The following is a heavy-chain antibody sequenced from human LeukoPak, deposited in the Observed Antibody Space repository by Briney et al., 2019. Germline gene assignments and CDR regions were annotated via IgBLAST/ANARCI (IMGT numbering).Heavy chain of an antibody. D-gene: IGHD6-13*01. J-gene: IGHJ4*02. V-gene: IGHV4-39*01. CDR1: GGSISSSSYD. Sequence: SETLSLTCTVSGGSISSSSYDWGWIRQPPGKGLERISSFYYNRSNHYKPSLKSRDPISVGKSKNPCSLKLSSVTAAGTAVYNCAKSRIAAADFDYWGQGTMVTVSS. CDR3: AKSRIAAADFDY. CDR2: FYYNRSN.